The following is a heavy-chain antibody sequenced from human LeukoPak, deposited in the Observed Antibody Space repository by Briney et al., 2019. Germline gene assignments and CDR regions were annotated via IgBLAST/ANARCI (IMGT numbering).Heavy chain of an antibody. D-gene: IGHD6-19*01. CDR1: GGTFSSYA. V-gene: IGHV1-69*05. Sequence: SVKVSCKASGGTFSSYAISWVRQAPGQGLEWMGGIIPIFGTANYAQKFQGRVTMTRDMSTSTVYMELSSLRSEDTAVYYCARDAGYSSGWSFDYWGQGTLVTVSS. CDR3: ARDAGYSSGWSFDY. CDR2: IIPIFGTA. J-gene: IGHJ4*02.